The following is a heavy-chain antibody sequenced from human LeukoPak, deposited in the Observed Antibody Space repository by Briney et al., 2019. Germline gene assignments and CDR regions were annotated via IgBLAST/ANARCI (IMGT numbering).Heavy chain of an antibody. CDR2: ISSSSSYI. CDR3: AKSLSSRGVIIRKTGRSFDY. Sequence: GSLRLSCAASGFTFSSYSMNWVRQAPGKGLEWVSSISSSSSYIYYADSVKGRFTISRDNAKNSLYLQMNSLRPEDTAVYYCAKSLSSRGVIIRKTGRSFDYWGQGTLVTVSS. J-gene: IGHJ4*02. D-gene: IGHD3-10*01. CDR1: GFTFSSYS. V-gene: IGHV3-21*01.